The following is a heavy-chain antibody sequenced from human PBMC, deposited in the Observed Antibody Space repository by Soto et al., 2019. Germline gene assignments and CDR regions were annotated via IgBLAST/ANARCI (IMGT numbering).Heavy chain of an antibody. D-gene: IGHD3-3*01. CDR3: VRGATLRCLEWRDSSFDY. J-gene: IGHJ4*02. CDR1: GYTFTHHY. V-gene: IGHV1-46*01. Sequence: GASVKVSCKASGYTFTHHYIHWVRQAPGQGLDWVGVINPSGGRTNYAQKFQGRVTMTGDTSTRTVYMELSSLRSENTAVYYCVRGATLRCLEWRDSSFDYWGQGTVVTVSS. CDR2: INPSGGRT.